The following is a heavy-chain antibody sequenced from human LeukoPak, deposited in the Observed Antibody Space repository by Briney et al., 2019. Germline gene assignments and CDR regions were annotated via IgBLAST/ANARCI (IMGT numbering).Heavy chain of an antibody. D-gene: IGHD2-21*02. CDR2: MNPNSGNT. CDR3: ARGGHIVVVTAIGEYTWSDP. Sequence: ASVKVSCKASGYTFTSYDINWVRQATGQGLEWMGWMNPNSGNTGYAQRFQGRVTMTRNTSISTAYMELSSLRSEDTAVYYCARGGHIVVVTAIGEYTWSDPWGQGTLVTVSS. J-gene: IGHJ5*02. CDR1: GYTFTSYD. V-gene: IGHV1-8*01.